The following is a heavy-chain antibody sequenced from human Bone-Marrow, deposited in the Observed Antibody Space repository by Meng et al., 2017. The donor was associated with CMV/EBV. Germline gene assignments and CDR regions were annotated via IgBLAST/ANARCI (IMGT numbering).Heavy chain of an antibody. Sequence: GESLKISCAASGFTFSRNDMHWGRQATGKGLEWVSAISGSGGSTYYADSVKGRFTISRDNAKNSLYLQMNSLRAEDTAVYYCAKEEVLEQLVPFPYYYYYGMDVWGQGTTVTVSS. CDR2: ISGSGGST. CDR3: AKEEVLEQLVPFPYYYYYGMDV. J-gene: IGHJ6*02. CDR1: GFTFSRND. V-gene: IGHV3-23*01. D-gene: IGHD6-13*01.